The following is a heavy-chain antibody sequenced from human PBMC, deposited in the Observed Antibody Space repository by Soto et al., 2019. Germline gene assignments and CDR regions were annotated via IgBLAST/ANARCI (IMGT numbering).Heavy chain of an antibody. V-gene: IGHV3-23*01. CDR1: GFIFSNYA. Sequence: EVQLLESGGGLVQPGGSLRLSCAASGFIFSNYAMSWVRQAPGKGLEWVSGVSGSGDSTHYADCVKGRFTVARDNSKQTLFLEMNSLRADYTAIYDCAKDISGNQWIYYFDNWGQGTLVTVSS. CDR3: AKDISGNQWIYYFDN. CDR2: VSGSGDST. D-gene: IGHD5-12*01. J-gene: IGHJ4*02.